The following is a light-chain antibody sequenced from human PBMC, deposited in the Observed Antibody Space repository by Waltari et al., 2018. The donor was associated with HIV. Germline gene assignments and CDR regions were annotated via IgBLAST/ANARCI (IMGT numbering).Light chain of an antibody. CDR2: DAS. J-gene: IGKJ4*01. Sequence: EIVLTQSPATLSLSPGERATLSCRASQSVSSYLAWYQQKPGQAPRLLIYDASSRATGIPARFSCSGSGTDFTLTISSLGPEDFAGYYCQQRSNWPLTFGGGTKVEIK. CDR1: QSVSSY. CDR3: QQRSNWPLT. V-gene: IGKV3-11*01.